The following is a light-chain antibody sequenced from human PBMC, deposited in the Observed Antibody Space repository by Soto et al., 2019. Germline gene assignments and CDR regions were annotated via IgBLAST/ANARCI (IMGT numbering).Light chain of an antibody. Sequence: QSVLTQPASVSGSPGQSITISCTGTSSDVGGYDYVSWYQHHAGKTPKLLIYEVTKRPSGVSSRFSGSKSGSTASLTISGLQAEDEAVYYCSSYTSRIIRVFGTGTKLTVL. CDR1: SSDVGGYDY. CDR3: SSYTSRIIRV. CDR2: EVT. V-gene: IGLV2-14*01. J-gene: IGLJ1*01.